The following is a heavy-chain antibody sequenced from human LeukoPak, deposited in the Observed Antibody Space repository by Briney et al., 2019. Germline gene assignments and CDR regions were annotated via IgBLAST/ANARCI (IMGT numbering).Heavy chain of an antibody. Sequence: GGSLRLSCAASGFTFSSYGMHWVRQAPGKGLEWVAVISYDGSNKYYADSVKGRFTISRDNSKNTLYLQMNSLRAEDTAVYYCAKEVQVERRKDGFDIWGQGIMVTVSS. V-gene: IGHV3-30*18. CDR2: ISYDGSNK. D-gene: IGHD1-1*01. CDR3: AKEVQVERRKDGFDI. CDR1: GFTFSSYG. J-gene: IGHJ3*02.